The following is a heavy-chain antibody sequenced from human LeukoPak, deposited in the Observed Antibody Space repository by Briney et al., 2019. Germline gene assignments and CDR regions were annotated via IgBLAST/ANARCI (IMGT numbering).Heavy chain of an antibody. V-gene: IGHV4-4*09. CDR1: GGSISSYC. J-gene: IGHJ3*02. D-gene: IGHD3-3*01. Sequence: PSETLSLTCTVSGGSISSYCWSWIRQPPGKGLEWIGYIYTSGSTNYNPSLKSRVTISVDTSKNQFSLKLSSVTAADTAVYYCARHEAYYDFWSGYYKSGAFDIWGQGTMVTVSS. CDR2: IYTSGST. CDR3: ARHEAYYDFWSGYYKSGAFDI.